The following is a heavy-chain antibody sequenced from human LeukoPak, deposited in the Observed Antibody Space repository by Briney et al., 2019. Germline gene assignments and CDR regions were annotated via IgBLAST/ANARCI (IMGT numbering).Heavy chain of an antibody. D-gene: IGHD6-19*01. V-gene: IGHV1-2*02. J-gene: IGHJ4*02. CDR3: ARGSIAVAGVFDY. CDR1: GYTFTGYY. CDR2: INPNSGGT. Sequence: ASVKVSCKASGYTFTGYYMHWVRQAPGQGLEWMGWINPNSGGTNYVQKFQGRVTMTRDTSISTAYMELSRLRSDDTAVYYCARGSIAVAGVFDYWGQGTLVTVSS.